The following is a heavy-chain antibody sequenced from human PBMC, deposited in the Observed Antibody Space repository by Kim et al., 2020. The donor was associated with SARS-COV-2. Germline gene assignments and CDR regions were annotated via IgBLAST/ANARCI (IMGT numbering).Heavy chain of an antibody. D-gene: IGHD5-12*01. J-gene: IGHJ6*03. CDR3: AREDGGYDYSHYYYYYMDV. Sequence: SVKVSCKASGGTFSSYAISWVRQAPGQGLEWMGGIIPIFGTANYAQKFQGRVTITADESTSTAYMELSSLRSEDTAVYYCAREDGGYDYSHYYYYYMDVWGKGTTVTVSS. CDR1: GGTFSSYA. CDR2: IIPIFGTA. V-gene: IGHV1-69*13.